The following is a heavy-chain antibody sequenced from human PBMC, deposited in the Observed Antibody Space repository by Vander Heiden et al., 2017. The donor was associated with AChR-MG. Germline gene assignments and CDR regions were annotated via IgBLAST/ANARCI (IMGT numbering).Heavy chain of an antibody. CDR3: AKAGTHTSASSPHY. D-gene: IGHD1-1*01. V-gene: IGHV3-30*18. J-gene: IGHJ4*02. CDR2: ISYDGSNK. Sequence: QVQLEESGGGVVQPGRSLRLSCAASGFTFRNDAMHWVRQPPGKGLEWVTIISYDGSNKYYADSVKGRFTISRDNANNMLYLQMNSLITDDTAVYYCAKAGTHTSASSPHYWGQGTLVTVSS. CDR1: GFTFRNDA.